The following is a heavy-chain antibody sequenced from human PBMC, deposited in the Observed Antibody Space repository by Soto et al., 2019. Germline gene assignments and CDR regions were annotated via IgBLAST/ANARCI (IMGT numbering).Heavy chain of an antibody. CDR2: IWYDGSNK. CDR1: GFTFSSYG. Sequence: QVQLVESGGGVVQPGRSLRLSCAASGFTFSSYGMHWVRQAPGKGLEWVAVIWYDGSNKYYADSVKGRFTISRDNSKNXXYLQMNSLRAGDTAVDYGARERGQLAQLGSYGMGVWGQGTTVTVSS. CDR3: ARERGQLAQLGSYGMGV. D-gene: IGHD6-6*01. V-gene: IGHV3-33*01. J-gene: IGHJ6*02.